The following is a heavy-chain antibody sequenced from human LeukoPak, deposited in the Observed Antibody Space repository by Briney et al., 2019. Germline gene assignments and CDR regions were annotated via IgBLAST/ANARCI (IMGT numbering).Heavy chain of an antibody. Sequence: AGGSLRLSCAASGFTFSNAWMSWVRQAPGKGLEWVGRFRSKTDGGTIDYAAPVKGRFTISRDDSRNTLYLRMNSLKTEDTAVYYCTTVIMGAPKDDYWGQGTLVTVSS. CDR2: FRSKTDGGTI. J-gene: IGHJ4*02. D-gene: IGHD1-26*01. CDR1: GFTFSNAW. V-gene: IGHV3-15*05. CDR3: TTVIMGAPKDDY.